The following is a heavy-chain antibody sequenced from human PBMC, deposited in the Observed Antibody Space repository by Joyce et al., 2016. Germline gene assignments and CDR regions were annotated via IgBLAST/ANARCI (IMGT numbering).Heavy chain of an antibody. CDR2: IAYNWNNK. V-gene: IGHV3-30*18. CDR1: GFTFSSYA. D-gene: IGHD6-13*01. CDR3: TKNGGPYKSSWFYYFDS. J-gene: IGHJ4*02. Sequence: QVQLVESGGGVVQPGKSLRLSCAASGFTFSSYAMHWVRQAPGKGLEWRALIAYNWNNKYFADSVKGRFTIFRDNSKNTLYLQMNSLRPEDTAVYYCTKNGGPYKSSWFYYFDSWGQGTLVTVSS.